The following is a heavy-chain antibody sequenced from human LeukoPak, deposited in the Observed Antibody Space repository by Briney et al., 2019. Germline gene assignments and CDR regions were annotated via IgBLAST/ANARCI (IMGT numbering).Heavy chain of an antibody. CDR1: GDTFTSYD. Sequence: ASVKVSCKDSGDTFTSYDTNWVRHAPGQGLEWMGWMNPNTANTGYAQKFQGRVTITRNTSISTSYMELNSLRSEDTAVYYCAKGGAGNWKYYFEYWGQGTQVTVSS. CDR2: MNPNTANT. D-gene: IGHD6-19*01. V-gene: IGHV1-8*01. J-gene: IGHJ4*02. CDR3: AKGGAGNWKYYFEY.